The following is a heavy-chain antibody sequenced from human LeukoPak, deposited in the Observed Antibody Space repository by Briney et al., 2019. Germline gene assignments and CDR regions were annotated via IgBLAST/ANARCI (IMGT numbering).Heavy chain of an antibody. CDR3: ARLYGSGSYYNY. Sequence: SETLSLTCTVSGGSISSSNYYWGWIRQPPGKGLAWIGSIYYSGSTYYNPSLKSRVTISVDTSKNQFSLKLSSVTAADTAVYYCARLYGSGSYYNYWGQGTLVTVSS. V-gene: IGHV4-39*07. J-gene: IGHJ4*02. D-gene: IGHD3-10*01. CDR2: IYYSGST. CDR1: GGSISSSNYY.